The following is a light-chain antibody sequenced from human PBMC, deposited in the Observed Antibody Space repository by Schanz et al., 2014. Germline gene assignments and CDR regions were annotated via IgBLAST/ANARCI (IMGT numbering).Light chain of an antibody. J-gene: IGKJ1*01. CDR2: AAS. CDR3: QQYGSSPWT. V-gene: IGKV3-20*01. CDR1: QSVTTN. Sequence: PGERATLSCKTSQSVTTNLAWYQQKPGQAPRLLIYAASTRAAGIPARFGGSGSGTDFTLTISSLEPEDFAVYYCQQYGSSPWTFGQGTKVEIK.